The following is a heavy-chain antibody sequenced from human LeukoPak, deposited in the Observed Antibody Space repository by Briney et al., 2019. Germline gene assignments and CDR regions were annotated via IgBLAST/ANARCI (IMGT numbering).Heavy chain of an antibody. J-gene: IGHJ4*02. Sequence: SETLSLTCTVSGDFITAYYWSWIRQPPGKGLEWIGYVYYTGSTEYNPSLRSRVTISLDLSKHQFPLNLTSVTAADTAVYHCASNTGTVFDYWGQGALVTVSS. D-gene: IGHD7-27*01. V-gene: IGHV4-59*01. CDR2: VYYTGST. CDR3: ASNTGTVFDY. CDR1: GDFITAYY.